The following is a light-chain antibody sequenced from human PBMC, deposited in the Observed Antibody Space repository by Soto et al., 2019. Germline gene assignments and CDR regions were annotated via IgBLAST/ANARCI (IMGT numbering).Light chain of an antibody. Sequence: IVMTQSPATLSVSPGEGATLSCRASQSVSSDLAWYQQRPGQAPRLLIHGASTRAPGIPARFSGSGSGTEFTLTISSLQSEDFAVYYCQHYNHWPPLFGQGTRWIS. CDR2: GAS. V-gene: IGKV3-15*01. CDR3: QHYNHWPPL. CDR1: QSVSSD. J-gene: IGKJ1*01.